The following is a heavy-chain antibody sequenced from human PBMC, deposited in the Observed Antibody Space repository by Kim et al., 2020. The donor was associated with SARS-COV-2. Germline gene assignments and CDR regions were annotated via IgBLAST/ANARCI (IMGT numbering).Heavy chain of an antibody. D-gene: IGHD3-16*01. CDR1: GFTFSSYG. V-gene: IGHV3-33*08. Sequence: GGSLRLSCAASGFTFSSYGMYWVRQAPGKGLEWEAVIWYDGSNKYYADSVKGRFTISRDNSKNTLYLQMNSLRAEDTAVYYCARDPKGMITFGGVMGMDVWAKGPRSPSP. CDR3: ARDPKGMITFGGVMGMDV. J-gene: IGHJ6*02. CDR2: IWYDGSNK.